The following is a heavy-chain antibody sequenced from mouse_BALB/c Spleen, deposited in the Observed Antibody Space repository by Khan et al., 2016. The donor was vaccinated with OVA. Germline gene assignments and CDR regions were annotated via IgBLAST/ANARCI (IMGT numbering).Heavy chain of an antibody. J-gene: IGHJ1*01. CDR3: AHPSYGPRDFDV. V-gene: IGHV14-3*02. Sequence: IQLVQSGAELVKPGASVKLSCTASGFTITDTYMHWVKERPEQGLEWIGRIATANGNTKYDPKFQGKATITADTSSNTSYLQLSSLTSEDTAIYYCAHPSYGPRDFDVWGAGTTVTVSS. D-gene: IGHD1-2*01. CDR2: IATANGNT. CDR1: GFTITDTY.